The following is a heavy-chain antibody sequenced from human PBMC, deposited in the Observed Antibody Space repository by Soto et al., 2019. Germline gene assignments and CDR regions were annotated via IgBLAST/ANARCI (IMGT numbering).Heavy chain of an antibody. V-gene: IGHV3-21*01. Sequence: EVQLVESGGGLVKPGGSLRLSCAASGFTFSSYSMNWVRQAPGKGLEWVSSISSSSSYIYYADSVKGRFTISRDNAKNSLYLQMNSLRAEDTAVYYCATLVVVPAAMMIYYYGMDVWGQGTTVTVSS. J-gene: IGHJ6*02. CDR3: ATLVVVPAAMMIYYYGMDV. D-gene: IGHD2-2*01. CDR2: ISSSSSYI. CDR1: GFTFSSYS.